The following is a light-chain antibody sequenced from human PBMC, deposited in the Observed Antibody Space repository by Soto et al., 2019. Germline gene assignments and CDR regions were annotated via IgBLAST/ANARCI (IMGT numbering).Light chain of an antibody. V-gene: IGKV1-33*01. Sequence: DIQMTQSPSSLSASVGDRVTITCQASQDIFKYLSWYQQKPGKAPKVLIYEASNLETGVPSRFSGSGSETQYTLTISSLQPADIATYYCQQYANLPLTFGGGTKLEIK. CDR3: QQYANLPLT. J-gene: IGKJ4*01. CDR2: EAS. CDR1: QDIFKY.